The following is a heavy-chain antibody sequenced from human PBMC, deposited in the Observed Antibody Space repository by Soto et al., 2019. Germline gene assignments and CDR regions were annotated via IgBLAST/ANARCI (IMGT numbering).Heavy chain of an antibody. J-gene: IGHJ2*01. D-gene: IGHD3-16*02. CDR2: ISGSGGST. CDR3: AKTPTGDIYYDYVWGSYRYWYFDL. Sequence: EVQLLESGGGLVQPGGSLRLSCAASGFTFSSYAMSWVRQAPGKGLEWVSAISGSGGSTYYADSVKGRFTISRDNSKNTLYLQMKSLRAEDTAVYYCAKTPTGDIYYDYVWGSYRYWYFDLWGRGTLVTVSS. CDR1: GFTFSSYA. V-gene: IGHV3-23*01.